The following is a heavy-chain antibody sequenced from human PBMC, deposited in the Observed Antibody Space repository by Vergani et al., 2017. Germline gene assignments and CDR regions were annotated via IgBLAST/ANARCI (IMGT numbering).Heavy chain of an antibody. V-gene: IGHV3-21*01. CDR1: GFTFSSYS. J-gene: IGHJ5*02. Sequence: EVQLVESGGGLVKPGGSLRLSCAASGFTFSSYSMTWVRQAPGKGLEWVSSISSIISYISYADSVKGRFTISRDTAKNSLYLQMNSLRAEDTAGYYCARGGKYSSSYRGNWCEPWGQGRLVTVSA. CDR3: ARGGKYSSSYRGNWCEP. D-gene: IGHD6-6*01. CDR2: ISSIISYI.